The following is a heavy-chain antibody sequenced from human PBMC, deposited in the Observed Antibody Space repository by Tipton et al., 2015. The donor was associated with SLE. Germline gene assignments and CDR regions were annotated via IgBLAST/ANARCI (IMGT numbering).Heavy chain of an antibody. CDR1: GGSISSYY. CDR2: IYYSGST. Sequence: TLSLTCTVSGGSISSYYWSWIRQPPGKGLEWIGYIYYSGSTYYNPSLKSRVTISVDTSKNQFSLKLSSVTAADTAVYYCARDQTGFEDYWGQGTLVTVSS. V-gene: IGHV4-59*12. CDR3: ARDQTGFEDY. J-gene: IGHJ4*02. D-gene: IGHD1-1*01.